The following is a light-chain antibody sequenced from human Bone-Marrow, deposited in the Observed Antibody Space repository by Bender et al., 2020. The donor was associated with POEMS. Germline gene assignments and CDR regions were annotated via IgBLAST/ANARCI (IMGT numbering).Light chain of an antibody. CDR2: KQT. CDR1: IPTKKN. V-gene: IGLV3-27*01. CDR3: QSWDRTTVV. Sequence: SYELSQPSSVSVSPGQTARITCSGDIPTKKNVRWFQHKPGQAPLLVIYKQTERPSGIPERFSGSNSGNTATLIISGTQAVDEADYYCQSWDRTTVVFGGGTKLTVL. J-gene: IGLJ2*01.